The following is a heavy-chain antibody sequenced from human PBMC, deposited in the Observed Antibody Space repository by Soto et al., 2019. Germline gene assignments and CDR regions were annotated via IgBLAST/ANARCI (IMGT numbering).Heavy chain of an antibody. CDR2: IYSGGTT. V-gene: IGHV3-66*01. Sequence: EVQLVESGGGLVQPGGSLRLSCAASGFTVSSSYMNWVRQAPGKGLEWVSVIYSGGTTYYADSVKGRFTISRDNSKNTLYLQMNSLTAEDTAVYXCXXXXGDXXXXXXXMDVXXKGTTVTVSS. J-gene: IGHJ6*03. CDR3: XXXXGDXXXXXXXMDV. CDR1: GFTVSSSY. D-gene: IGHD3-16*01.